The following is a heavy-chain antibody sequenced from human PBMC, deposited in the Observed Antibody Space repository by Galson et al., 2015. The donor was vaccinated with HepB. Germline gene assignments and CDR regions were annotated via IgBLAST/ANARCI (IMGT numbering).Heavy chain of an antibody. Sequence: LRLSCAASGFTFITYAISWVRQAPGKGLEWVSAISGSGGSTYYADSVKGRFTISRDNSKNTLYLQMNSLRAEDTAVYYCAKDYLGYDFWSGYPYFDYWGQGTLVTGSS. CDR1: GFTFITYA. V-gene: IGHV3-23*01. CDR3: AKDYLGYDFWSGYPYFDY. D-gene: IGHD3-3*01. CDR2: ISGSGGST. J-gene: IGHJ4*02.